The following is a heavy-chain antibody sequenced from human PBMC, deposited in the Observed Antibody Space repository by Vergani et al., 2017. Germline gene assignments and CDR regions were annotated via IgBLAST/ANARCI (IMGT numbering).Heavy chain of an antibody. V-gene: IGHV4-59*01. Sequence: QVQLQESGPGLVKPSETLSLTCTVSGGSISSYYWSWIRQPPVKGLEWIGYIYYSGSTNYNPSLKSRVTISVDTSKNQFSLKLSSVTAADTAVYYCARVSVWGSYWFFDYWGQGTLVTVSS. CDR3: ARVSVWGSYWFFDY. J-gene: IGHJ4*02. CDR2: IYYSGST. D-gene: IGHD3-16*01. CDR1: GGSISSYY.